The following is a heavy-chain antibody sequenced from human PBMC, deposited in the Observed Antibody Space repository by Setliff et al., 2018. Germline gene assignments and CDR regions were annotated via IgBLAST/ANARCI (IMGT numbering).Heavy chain of an antibody. CDR1: GGSISSSSYY. Sequence: PSETLSLTCTVSGGSISSSSYYWGWIRQPPGKGLEWIGSIYYSGTTNYNPSLKSRVTISSDTSKRQFSLRLTSVTAADTAVYYCARAGFELGQYNWFDPWGQGTLVTVSS. D-gene: IGHD3-3*02. CDR2: IYYSGTT. J-gene: IGHJ5*02. V-gene: IGHV4-39*07. CDR3: ARAGFELGQYNWFDP.